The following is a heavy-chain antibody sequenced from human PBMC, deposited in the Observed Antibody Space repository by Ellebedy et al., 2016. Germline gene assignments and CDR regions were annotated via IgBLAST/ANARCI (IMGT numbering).Heavy chain of an antibody. CDR2: INHSGST. CDR3: ARGGGGGNYVYYYGMDV. Sequence: SETLSLXCAVYGGSLSGYYWSWIRQPPGKGLEWIGEINHSGSTNYNPSLKSRVTISVDTSKNQFSLKLSSVTAADTAVYYCARGGGGGNYVYYYGMDVWGQGTTVTVSS. V-gene: IGHV4-34*01. CDR1: GGSLSGYY. D-gene: IGHD1-7*01. J-gene: IGHJ6*02.